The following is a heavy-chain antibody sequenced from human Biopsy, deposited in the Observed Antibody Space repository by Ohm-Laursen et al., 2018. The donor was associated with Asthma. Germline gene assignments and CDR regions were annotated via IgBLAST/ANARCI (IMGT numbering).Heavy chain of an antibody. D-gene: IGHD2/OR15-2a*01. V-gene: IGHV3-53*01. CDR2: IYSGGTS. J-gene: IGHJ4*02. Sequence: SLTLSCAASGFAVSRDHMLWVRQAPGKGLEWVSVIYSGGTSHTADSVRGRFTISRDYSKNTLYLQMHSLRAEDTAVYYCARGDNSNWSHYYFDYWGQGTLVTVSS. CDR1: GFAVSRDH. CDR3: ARGDNSNWSHYYFDY.